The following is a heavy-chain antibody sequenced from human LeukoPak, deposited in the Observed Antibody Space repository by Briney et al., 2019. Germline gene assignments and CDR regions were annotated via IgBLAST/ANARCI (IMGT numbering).Heavy chain of an antibody. D-gene: IGHD2-15*01. J-gene: IGHJ4*02. CDR1: GFTFSSYA. CDR2: ISYDGNYK. Sequence: GGSLRLSCAASGFTFSSYAMHWVRQAPDKGLEWVAVISYDGNYKYYADSVKGRFTISRDNSKDTPYLQMNSLRAEDTALYYCARVDCSGGSCYLRPFDYWGQGTLVTVSS. V-gene: IGHV3-30-3*01. CDR3: ARVDCSGGSCYLRPFDY.